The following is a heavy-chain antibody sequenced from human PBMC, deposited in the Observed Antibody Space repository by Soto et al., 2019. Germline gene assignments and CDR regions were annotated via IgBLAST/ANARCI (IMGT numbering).Heavy chain of an antibody. V-gene: IGHV4-39*01. J-gene: IGHJ5*02. CDR3: ARLLIRSGAPSISVSP. CDR2: IFYSGST. Sequence: SETLSLTCTVSGGSISNSYSWGWIRQPPGKGLEWIGSIFYSGSTYYNPSLQSRVTISVDTSKNQFSLKLSSVTAADTAVYYCARLLIRSGAPSISVSPWCQGAPVPVSA. D-gene: IGHD7-27*01. CDR1: GGSISNSYS.